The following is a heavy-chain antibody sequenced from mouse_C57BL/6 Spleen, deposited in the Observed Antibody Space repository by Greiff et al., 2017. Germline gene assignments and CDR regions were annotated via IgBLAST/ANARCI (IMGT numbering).Heavy chain of an antibody. D-gene: IGHD4-1*01. Sequence: QVQLKESGPGILQPSQTLSLTCSFFGYSLSTFGMGVGWIRPPSGKGLEWLAHIWWDDDTYYNPALKSRLTISKATSKNQVFLKLANVDTADTATYCCARMTGTPHLDYWGQGTSVTVSS. J-gene: IGHJ4*01. V-gene: IGHV8-8*01. CDR3: ARMTGTPHLDY. CDR1: GYSLSTFGMG. CDR2: IWWDDDT.